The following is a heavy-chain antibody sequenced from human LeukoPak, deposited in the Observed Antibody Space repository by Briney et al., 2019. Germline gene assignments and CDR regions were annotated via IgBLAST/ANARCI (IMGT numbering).Heavy chain of an antibody. J-gene: IGHJ4*02. Sequence: GESLKISCHASGYIFITSGIGWVRQMPGKGLEWMGVIYPRDSDARYSPSLQGQVTISVDKSINTAYLQWSSLKASDTAIYYCARQYYSSGSFDYWGQGTLVTVAS. CDR3: ARQYYSSGSFDY. D-gene: IGHD6-19*01. CDR1: GYIFITSG. CDR2: IYPRDSDA. V-gene: IGHV5-51*01.